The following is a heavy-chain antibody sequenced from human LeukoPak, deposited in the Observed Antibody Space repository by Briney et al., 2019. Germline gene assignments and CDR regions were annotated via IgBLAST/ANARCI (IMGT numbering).Heavy chain of an antibody. Sequence: SETLSLTCTVSGGSISSYYWSWIRQPPGKGLEWIGRIYTSGSTNYNPSLKSRVTMSVDTSKNQFSLKLSSVTAADTAVYYCARWGRYCSSTSCRYGAFDIWGQGTMVTVSS. CDR2: IYTSGST. CDR1: GGSISSYY. J-gene: IGHJ3*02. CDR3: ARWGRYCSSTSCRYGAFDI. D-gene: IGHD2-2*01. V-gene: IGHV4-4*07.